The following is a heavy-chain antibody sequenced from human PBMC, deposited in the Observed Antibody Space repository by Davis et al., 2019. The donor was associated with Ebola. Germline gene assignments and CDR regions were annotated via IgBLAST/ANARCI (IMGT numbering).Heavy chain of an antibody. CDR2: INSDGSST. CDR3: ANAYSREGSYPLDY. D-gene: IGHD1-26*01. CDR1: GFTFSSYW. J-gene: IGHJ4*02. V-gene: IGHV3-74*01. Sequence: HTGGSLRLSCAASGFTFSSYWMHWVRQAPGKGLVWVSRINSDGSSTSYADSVKGRFTISRDNSKNTLYLQMNSLRAEDTAVYYCANAYSREGSYPLDYWGQGTLVTVSS.